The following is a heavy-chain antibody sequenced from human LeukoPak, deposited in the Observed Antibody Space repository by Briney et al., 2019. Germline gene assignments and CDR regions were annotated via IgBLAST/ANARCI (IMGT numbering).Heavy chain of an antibody. V-gene: IGHV4-38-2*02. Sequence: SETLSLTCTVSGYSISSGYYWGWIRPPPGKGLEWIGSIYHSGTTHYNPSLKSRVTIAVDTSKNRFSLKLSSVTAADTAVYYCARDFGRYCSSTTCYDVDYWGQGTLVTVSS. D-gene: IGHD2-2*01. CDR3: ARDFGRYCSSTTCYDVDY. CDR1: GYSISSGYY. CDR2: IYHSGTT. J-gene: IGHJ4*02.